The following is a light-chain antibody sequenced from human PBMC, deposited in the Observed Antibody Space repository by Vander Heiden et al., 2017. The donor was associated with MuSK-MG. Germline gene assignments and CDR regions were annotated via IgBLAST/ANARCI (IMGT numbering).Light chain of an antibody. Sequence: EIVLTQSPATLSLSPGERATLSCRASQSVSSYLAWYQQKPGQAPRLLIYDASNRATGIPARFSGSGYGTDFTLTISSREPEDFAVYYCQQPSNWPPWTFGQGTKVEIK. J-gene: IGKJ1*01. CDR3: QQPSNWPPWT. V-gene: IGKV3-11*01. CDR1: QSVSSY. CDR2: DAS.